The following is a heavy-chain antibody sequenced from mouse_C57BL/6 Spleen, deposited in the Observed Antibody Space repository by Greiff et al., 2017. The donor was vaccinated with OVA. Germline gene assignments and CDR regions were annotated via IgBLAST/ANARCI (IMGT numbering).Heavy chain of an antibody. V-gene: IGHV1-18*01. J-gene: IGHJ2*01. Sequence: EVKLMESGPELVKPGASVKIPCKASGYTFTDYNMDWVKQSHGKSLEWIGDINPNNGGTIYNQKFKGKATLTVDKSSSTAYMELRSLTSEDTAVYYCARSSTVVATDFDYWGQGTTLTVSS. D-gene: IGHD1-1*01. CDR1: GYTFTDYN. CDR3: ARSSTVVATDFDY. CDR2: INPNNGGT.